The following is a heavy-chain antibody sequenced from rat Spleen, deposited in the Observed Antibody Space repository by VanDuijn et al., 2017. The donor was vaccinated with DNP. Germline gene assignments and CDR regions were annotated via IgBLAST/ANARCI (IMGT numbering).Heavy chain of an antibody. J-gene: IGHJ2*01. D-gene: IGHD1-10*01. CDR2: IIYDGSRT. CDR1: GFTFSDYH. CDR3: ATQAPIYNNEQFHFDY. V-gene: IGHV5S10*01. Sequence: EVQLVESGGDLVQPGRSLKLFCVVSGFTFSDYHMAWVRQAPKKGLEWVATIIYDGSRTSYRDSVKGRFILARDNAKNTLYLHMDSLRSEDTATYYCATQAPIYNNEQFHFDYWGQGVMVTVSS.